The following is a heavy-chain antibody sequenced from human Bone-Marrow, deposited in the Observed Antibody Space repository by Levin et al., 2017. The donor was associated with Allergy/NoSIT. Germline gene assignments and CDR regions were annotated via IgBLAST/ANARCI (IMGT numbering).Heavy chain of an antibody. D-gene: IGHD2-15*01. CDR2: INWNGGST. CDR3: ARVEVVAATTGAFDI. Sequence: RGESLKISCAASGFTFDDYGMSWVRQAPGKGLEWVSGINWNGGSTGYADSVKGRFTISRDNAKNSLYLQMNSLRAEDTALYYCARVEVVAATTGAFDIWGQGTMVTVSS. V-gene: IGHV3-20*04. CDR1: GFTFDDYG. J-gene: IGHJ3*02.